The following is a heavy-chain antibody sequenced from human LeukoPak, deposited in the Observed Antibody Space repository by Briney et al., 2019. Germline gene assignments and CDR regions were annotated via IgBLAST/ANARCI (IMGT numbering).Heavy chain of an antibody. Sequence: SETLSLTCAVYGGSFSGYHWSWIRQPPGKGLEWIGEIDHSGSTNYNPSLKSRVTISVDTSKNQFSLKLSSVTAADTAVYHCAGNIAARLHYWGQGTLVTVSS. V-gene: IGHV4-34*01. CDR1: GGSFSGYH. D-gene: IGHD6-6*01. CDR3: AGNIAARLHY. CDR2: IDHSGST. J-gene: IGHJ4*02.